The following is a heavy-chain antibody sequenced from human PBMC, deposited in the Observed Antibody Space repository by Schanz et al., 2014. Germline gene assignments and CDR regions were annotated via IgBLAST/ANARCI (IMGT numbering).Heavy chain of an antibody. CDR3: AKGVVVVVAANYLDH. D-gene: IGHD2-15*01. CDR1: GFTFSSYG. Sequence: QVQLVESGGDVVQPGRSLRLSCAASGFTFSSYGMHWVRQAPGKGLEWVAVIWYDGTDRYYADSVKGRFTVSRDNSKNTLSLQMNNLRADDTATYYCAKGVVVVVAANYLDHWGPGTQVTVSS. V-gene: IGHV3-33*06. J-gene: IGHJ4*02. CDR2: IWYDGTDR.